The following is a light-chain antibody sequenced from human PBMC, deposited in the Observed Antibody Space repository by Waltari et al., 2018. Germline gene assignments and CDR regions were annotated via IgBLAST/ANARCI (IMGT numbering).Light chain of an antibody. V-gene: IGKV1-39*01. J-gene: IGKJ1*01. Sequence: DIQMTQSPSSLSASVGDRVTITCRASQSISSYLNWYQQKPGNAPKLLIYAASSLQSGVPSRFSGSGSGTAFTLTISRLQPEDFATYYCQQSYSTPWTFGQGTKVEIK. CDR3: QQSYSTPWT. CDR1: QSISSY. CDR2: AAS.